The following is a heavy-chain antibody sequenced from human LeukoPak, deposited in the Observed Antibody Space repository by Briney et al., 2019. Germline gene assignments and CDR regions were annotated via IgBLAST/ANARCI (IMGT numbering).Heavy chain of an antibody. J-gene: IGHJ4*02. V-gene: IGHV1-46*01. CDR1: GYTFTSYY. CDR3: ARMPPYYYDSSGYYSGY. D-gene: IGHD3-22*01. CDR2: INPSGGST. Sequence: ASVKVSCKASGYTFTSYYMHWVRQAPGQGLEWMGIINPSGGSTSYAQKFQGRVTMTRDTSTSTVYMELSSLRSEDTAVYYCARMPPYYYDSSGYYSGYWGQGTLVTVSS.